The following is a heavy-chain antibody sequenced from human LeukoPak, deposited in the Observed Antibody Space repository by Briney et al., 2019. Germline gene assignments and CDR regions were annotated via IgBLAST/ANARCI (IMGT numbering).Heavy chain of an antibody. CDR1: GFTFSSYA. CDR3: SKTPYSSSWYYFQH. J-gene: IGHJ1*01. D-gene: IGHD6-13*01. CDR2: ISGSGGST. V-gene: IGHV3-23*01. Sequence: GGSLRLSCAASGFTFSSYAMSWVRQAPGKGLEWVSAISGSGGSTYYADSVKGRFTISRDNFKNTLYLQMNSLRAEDTAVYYCSKTPYSSSWYYFQHWGQGTLVTVSS.